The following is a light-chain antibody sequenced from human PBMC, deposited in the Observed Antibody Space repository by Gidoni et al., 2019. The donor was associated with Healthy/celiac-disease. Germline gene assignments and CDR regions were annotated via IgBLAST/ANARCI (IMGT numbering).Light chain of an antibody. CDR3: CSYAGSSTYDVV. Sequence: SALTHPASVSGSPGQPTTISCTGTSSDVGSYNLVPWYQQHPGKAPKLMIYEGSKRPSGVSNRFSGSKSGNTASLTISGLQAEDEADYYCCSYAGSSTYDVVFGGGTKLTVL. CDR1: SSDVGSYNL. J-gene: IGLJ2*01. V-gene: IGLV2-23*01. CDR2: EGS.